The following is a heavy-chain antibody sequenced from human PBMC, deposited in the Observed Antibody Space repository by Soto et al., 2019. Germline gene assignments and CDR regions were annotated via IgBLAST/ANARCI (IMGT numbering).Heavy chain of an antibody. CDR2: TYYRSKWYN. J-gene: IGHJ3*02. CDR1: GDSVSSNSAA. CDR3: ARASESGWKNAFDI. Sequence: PSPTLSLTCAISGDSVSSNSAAWNWIRQSPSRGLEWLGRTYYRSKWYNDYAVSVKSRITINPDTSKNQFSLQLNSVTPEDTAVYYCARASESGWKNAFDIWGQGTMVTVSS. V-gene: IGHV6-1*01. D-gene: IGHD1-1*01.